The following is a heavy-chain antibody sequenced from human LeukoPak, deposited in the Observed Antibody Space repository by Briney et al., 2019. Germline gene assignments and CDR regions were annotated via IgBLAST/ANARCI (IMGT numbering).Heavy chain of an antibody. CDR3: ARDCSGGSCYGFY. D-gene: IGHD2-15*01. CDR2: IYSGGST. Sequence: GGSLRLSCAASGFTVSSNYMSWVRQAPEKGLEWVSVIYSGGSTYYADSVKGRFTISRDNSKNTLYLQMNSLRAEDTAVYYCARDCSGGSCYGFYWGQGTLVTVSS. V-gene: IGHV3-66*01. J-gene: IGHJ4*02. CDR1: GFTVSSNY.